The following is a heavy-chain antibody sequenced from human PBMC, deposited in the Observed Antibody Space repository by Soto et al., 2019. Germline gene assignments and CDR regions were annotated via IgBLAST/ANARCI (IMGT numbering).Heavy chain of an antibody. Sequence: SLRLSCAASGFTFTTYAIHWVRQAPGKGLEWVAVISNDGRGKYYADSVKGRFTISRDNSKNTLYLQMNSLRSDDTAVYYCARDHGSSWYGGSGGMDVWGKGTKVTVSS. CDR1: GFTFTTYA. CDR3: ARDHGSSWYGGSGGMDV. D-gene: IGHD6-13*01. J-gene: IGHJ6*04. V-gene: IGHV3-30*04. CDR2: ISNDGRGK.